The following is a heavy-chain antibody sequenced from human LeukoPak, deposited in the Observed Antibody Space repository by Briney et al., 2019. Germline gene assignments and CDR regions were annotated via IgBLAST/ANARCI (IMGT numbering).Heavy chain of an antibody. CDR1: GFTFSSYS. D-gene: IGHD4-17*01. J-gene: IGHJ3*02. CDR3: AREYGVPDAFDI. Sequence: GGSLRLSCAASGFTFSSYSMNWVRQAPGKGLEWVSSISSSSSYIYYADSVKGRFTISRDNAKNSLYLQMNGLRAEDTAVYYCAREYGVPDAFDIWGQGTMVTVSS. V-gene: IGHV3-21*01. CDR2: ISSSSSYI.